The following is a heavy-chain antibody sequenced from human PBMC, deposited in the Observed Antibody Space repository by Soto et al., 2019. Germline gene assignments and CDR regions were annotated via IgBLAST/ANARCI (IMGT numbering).Heavy chain of an antibody. V-gene: IGHV4-59*01. CDR3: ARDFGTPSYYGMDV. D-gene: IGHD3-10*01. CDR1: GGSISSYY. CDR2: IYYSVST. Sequence: XATLSLSFTVSGGSISSYYGSGIRQPPGKGLEWIGYIYYSVSTNYNPSLNSRVTISVDTSKNQFSLKLSSVTAADTAVYYCARDFGTPSYYGMDVWGQGTTVTVSS. J-gene: IGHJ6*02.